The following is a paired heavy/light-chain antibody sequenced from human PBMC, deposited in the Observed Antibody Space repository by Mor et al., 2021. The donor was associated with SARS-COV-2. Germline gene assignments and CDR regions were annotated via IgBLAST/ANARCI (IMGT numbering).Heavy chain of an antibody. V-gene: IGHV3-30*18. D-gene: IGHD2-2*02. CDR1: GFTFSSYG. CDR2: ISYDGRKK. Sequence: QVQLVESGGGVVQPGRSLRLSCAASGFTFSSYGMHWVRQAPGKGLEWVAVISYDGRKKFYGDSVKGRFTISRDNSENTLYLQLTSLRAEDTAIYYCAKDQIGCDSSCYTPDYWGRGTLVTVSS. CDR3: AKDQIGCDSSCYTPDY. J-gene: IGHJ4*02.
Light chain of an antibody. CDR3: HQYNSYPYT. Sequence: DIQMTQSPSTLSASVGDRVTITCRASQSISSWLAWYQQKPGKAPKLLIYKASSLESGVPSRFSGSGSGTEFTLTISSLQPDDFATYYCHQYNSYPYTFGQGTNLEIK. CDR1: QSISSW. V-gene: IGKV1-5*03. J-gene: IGKJ2*01. CDR2: KAS.